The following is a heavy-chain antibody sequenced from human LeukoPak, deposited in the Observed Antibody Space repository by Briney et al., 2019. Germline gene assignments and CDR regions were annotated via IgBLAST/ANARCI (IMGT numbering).Heavy chain of an antibody. CDR3: ARDLNYDSAY. Sequence: TGGSLRLSCAASGFTVSSNYMSWVRQAPGKGLEWVSVIYSGGSTYYADSVKGRFTISRDNSKNTVYLQMSSLRAEDTAVYYCARDLNYDSAYWGQGTLVTVSS. J-gene: IGHJ4*02. D-gene: IGHD3-22*01. CDR1: GFTVSSNY. V-gene: IGHV3-53*01. CDR2: IYSGGST.